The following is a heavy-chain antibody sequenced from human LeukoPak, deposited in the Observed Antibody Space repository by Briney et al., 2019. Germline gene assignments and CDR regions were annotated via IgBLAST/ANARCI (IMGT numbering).Heavy chain of an antibody. J-gene: IGHJ1*01. D-gene: IGHD2-2*01. CDR2: IYHSGST. CDR3: ARTGYCSSTSCLPFQH. CDR1: GGSISSYY. Sequence: SETLSLTCTVSGGSISSYYWSWIRQPPGKGLEWIGEIYHSGSTNYNPSLKSRVTISVDKSKNQFSLKLSSVTAADTAVYYCARTGYCSSTSCLPFQHWGQGTLVTVSS. V-gene: IGHV4-59*01.